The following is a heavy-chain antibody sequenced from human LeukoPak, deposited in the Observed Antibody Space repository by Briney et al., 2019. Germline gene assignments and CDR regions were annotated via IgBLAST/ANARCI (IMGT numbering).Heavy chain of an antibody. CDR1: GGSISSYY. D-gene: IGHD3-22*01. CDR2: IYYSGST. J-gene: IGHJ4*02. Sequence: PSETLSPTCTVSGGSISSYYWSWIRQPPGKGLEWIGYIYYSGSTNYNPSLKSRVTISVDTSKNQFSLKLSSVTAADTAVYYCARGRVHYYDSSGYYYDYWGQGTLVTVSS. V-gene: IGHV4-59*01. CDR3: ARGRVHYYDSSGYYYDY.